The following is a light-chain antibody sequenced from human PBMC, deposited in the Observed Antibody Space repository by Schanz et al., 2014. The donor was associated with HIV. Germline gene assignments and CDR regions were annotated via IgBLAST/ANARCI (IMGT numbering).Light chain of an antibody. CDR3: QNTGSAPLT. CDR1: QDISNY. V-gene: IGKV1-27*01. Sequence: DFQMTQSPSSLSASVRDRVTITCRASQDISNYLAWYQQRPGQVPRLLIDSASTLQTGVPSRFSGSGSGTDFTLTINSLQPEDFATYYCQNTGSAPLTFGGGTKVE. CDR2: SAS. J-gene: IGKJ4*01.